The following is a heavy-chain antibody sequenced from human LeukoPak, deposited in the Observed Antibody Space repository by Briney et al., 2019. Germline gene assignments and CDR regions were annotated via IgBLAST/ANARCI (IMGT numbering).Heavy chain of an antibody. J-gene: IGHJ4*02. CDR2: ISSSGSTI. Sequence: GGSLRLSCAASGFTFSDYYMSWIRQAPGKGLEWVSYISSSGSTIYYADSVKGRFTISRDNAKNSLYLQMNSLRAEDTAVYYCARDYGDSSGYYSLRHPFDYWGQGTLVTVSS. CDR3: ARDYGDSSGYYSLRHPFDY. CDR1: GFTFSDYY. V-gene: IGHV3-11*04. D-gene: IGHD3-22*01.